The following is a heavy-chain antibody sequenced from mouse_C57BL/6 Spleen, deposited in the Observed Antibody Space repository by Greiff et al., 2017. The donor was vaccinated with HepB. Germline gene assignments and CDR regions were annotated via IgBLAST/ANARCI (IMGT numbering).Heavy chain of an antibody. Sequence: VQLQQSDAELVKPGASVKISCKVSGYTFTDHTIHWMKQRPEQGLEWIGYIYPRDGSTKYNEKFKGKATLTADKSSSTAYMQRNSLISEDSAVYFCARKRERDYYGSSYFDYWGQGTTLTVSS. J-gene: IGHJ2*01. D-gene: IGHD1-1*01. CDR2: IYPRDGST. V-gene: IGHV1-78*01. CDR3: ARKRERDYYGSSYFDY. CDR1: GYTFTDHT.